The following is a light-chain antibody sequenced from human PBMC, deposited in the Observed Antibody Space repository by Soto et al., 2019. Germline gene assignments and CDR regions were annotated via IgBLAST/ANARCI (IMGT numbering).Light chain of an antibody. J-gene: IGKJ1*01. CDR3: QQYGSSPWT. CDR2: GAS. V-gene: IGKV3-20*01. Sequence: EIVLTQSPGTLSLSPGERATLSCRASQSVSSSYLAWHQQKPGQAPRLLIYGASSRATGIPDRFSGSGSGTAFTLTISRLEPEDFAVYYCQQYGSSPWTFGQGTKVDI. CDR1: QSVSSSY.